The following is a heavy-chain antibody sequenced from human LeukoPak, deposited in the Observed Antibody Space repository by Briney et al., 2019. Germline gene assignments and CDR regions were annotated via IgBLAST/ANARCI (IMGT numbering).Heavy chain of an antibody. V-gene: IGHV1-2*02. CDR1: GYTFTGYY. CDR2: INPNSGGT. D-gene: IGHD1-7*01. CDR3: ARDPGITGTTSWFDP. Sequence: WASVKVSCKASGYTFTGYYMHWVRQAPGQGLEWMGWINPNSGGTNYAQKFQGRVTMTRDTSISTAYMELSRLRSDDTAVYYCARDPGITGTTSWFDPWGQGTLVNVSS. J-gene: IGHJ5*02.